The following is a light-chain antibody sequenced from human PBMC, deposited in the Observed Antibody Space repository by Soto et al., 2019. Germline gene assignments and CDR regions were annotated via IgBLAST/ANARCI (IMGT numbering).Light chain of an antibody. J-gene: IGKJ5*01. CDR3: QQRKHWPPIT. CDR2: DSS. Sequence: EVELTQSPATLSLSPGETATLSCRASQSVDKFLAWYQQRPGQPPRLLMFDSSNRATGVPVRFSGSGSGTVFTPTIDSLEPEDSAVYYCQQRKHWPPITFGQGTRLEIK. CDR1: QSVDKF. V-gene: IGKV3-11*01.